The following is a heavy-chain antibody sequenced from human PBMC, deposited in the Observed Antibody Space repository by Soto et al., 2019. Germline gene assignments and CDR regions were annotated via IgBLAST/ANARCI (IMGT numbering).Heavy chain of an antibody. J-gene: IGHJ4*02. D-gene: IGHD5-12*01. CDR3: ARSGYSYSYRYFDY. CDR2: IYPDDSDT. CDR1: WYNFTSYW. V-gene: IGHV5-51*01. Sequence: GGFLEISCKGSWYNFTSYWVRWVRQMPGKGLEWMGIIYPDDSDTIYSPSFQGQVTISADKSISTAYLQWSSLKASDTAIYYCARSGYSYSYRYFDYWGQGTLVTVSS.